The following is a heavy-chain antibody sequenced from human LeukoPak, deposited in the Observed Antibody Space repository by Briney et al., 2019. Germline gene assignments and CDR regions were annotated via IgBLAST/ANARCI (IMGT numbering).Heavy chain of an antibody. CDR1: GFTFDDYA. V-gene: IGHV3-9*01. D-gene: IGHD2-21*02. J-gene: IGHJ2*01. CDR3: AKDYCGGDCYSGWYFDL. CDR2: ISYNSDTI. Sequence: GGSLRLSCAASGFTFDDYAMHWVRQAPGKGLEWVSGISYNSDTIAYADSVKGRFTISRDNAKNSLYLQMNSLRAEDAALYYCAKDYCGGDCYSGWYFDLWGRGTLVTVSS.